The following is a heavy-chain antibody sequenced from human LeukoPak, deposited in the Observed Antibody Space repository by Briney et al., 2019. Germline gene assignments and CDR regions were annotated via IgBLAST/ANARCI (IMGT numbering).Heavy chain of an antibody. Sequence: SETLSLTCAVSGVSFDDYYWSWVRQTPGKGLEWIGEINHSGYTNDSPSLKSRVTLSIDTSRKQFSLNLRSVTVADTGIYYCTRMTAGHDYWGQGTLVTVYS. CDR1: GVSFDDYY. CDR2: INHSGYT. J-gene: IGHJ4*02. CDR3: TRMTAGHDY. V-gene: IGHV4-34*01. D-gene: IGHD2-21*02.